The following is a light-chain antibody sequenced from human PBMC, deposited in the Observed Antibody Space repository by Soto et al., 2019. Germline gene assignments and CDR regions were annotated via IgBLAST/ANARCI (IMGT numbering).Light chain of an antibody. CDR1: SSDVGGYDY. Sequence: QSVLTQPPSASGSPGQSVTISCTGTSSDVGGYDYVSWYQQHRGKAPKLMIYEVTKRPSGVPDRFSGSKSGHTASLTVSGLQAEDEADYYCSSYAGSNNFVFGTGTKVTVL. V-gene: IGLV2-8*01. J-gene: IGLJ1*01. CDR2: EVT. CDR3: SSYAGSNNFV.